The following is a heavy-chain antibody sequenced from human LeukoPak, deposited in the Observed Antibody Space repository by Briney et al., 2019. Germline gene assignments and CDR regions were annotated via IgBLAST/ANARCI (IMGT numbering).Heavy chain of an antibody. D-gene: IGHD2-15*01. J-gene: IGHJ5*02. CDR1: GFTFSSYE. CDR2: ISSSGFNI. CDR3: AGQSRLGYCSGGSCYSQPFDP. V-gene: IGHV3-48*03. Sequence: GGSLRLSCAASGFTFSSYEMNWVRQAPGKGLEWVSYISSSGFNIYYADSVRGRFTISRDNAKNSLYLQMNSLRAEDTAVYYCAGQSRLGYCSGGSCYSQPFDPWGQGTLVTVSS.